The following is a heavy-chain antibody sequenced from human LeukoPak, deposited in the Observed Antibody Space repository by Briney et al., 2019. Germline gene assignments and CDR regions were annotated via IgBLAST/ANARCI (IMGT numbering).Heavy chain of an antibody. CDR1: GFTFSSYS. CDR3: AREKEDIVVVVNNY. Sequence: PGGSLRLSCAASGFTFSSYSMNWVRQAPGKGLEWVSYISSSSTIYYADSVKGRFTISRDNAKNSLYLQMNSLRAEDTAVYYCAREKEDIVVVVNNYWGQGTLVTVSS. CDR2: ISSSSTI. V-gene: IGHV3-48*01. J-gene: IGHJ4*02. D-gene: IGHD2-15*01.